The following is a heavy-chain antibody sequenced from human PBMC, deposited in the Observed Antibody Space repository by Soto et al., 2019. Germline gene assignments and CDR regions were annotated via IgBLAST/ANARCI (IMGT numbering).Heavy chain of an antibody. CDR1: GYNFTTYW. CDR2: IYPGDSDT. D-gene: IGHD3-9*01. J-gene: IGHJ6*02. Sequence: PGESLKISCKGSGYNFTTYWIGWVRQMPGKGLEWMGIIYPGDSDTRYSPSFQGRLTISADKSTSTAYLQWSRLKASDTAMYYCARFGDILTGFSHSMDVWGQGTRVTVSS. CDR3: ARFGDILTGFSHSMDV. V-gene: IGHV5-51*01.